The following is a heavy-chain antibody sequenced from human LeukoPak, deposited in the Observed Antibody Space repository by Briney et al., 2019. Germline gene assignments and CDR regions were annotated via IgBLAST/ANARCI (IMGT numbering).Heavy chain of an antibody. J-gene: IGHJ4*02. CDR3: ARTRSSGYLIFDY. V-gene: IGHV3-48*01. D-gene: IGHD3-22*01. CDR1: EFTFSSYS. CDR2: ITNSGNSK. Sequence: GGSLRLSCAASEFTFSSYSMNWVRQAPGKGLEWVSYITNSGNSKSYADSVKGRFTISRDNTKNSLYLQMNGLRAEDTAVYYCARTRSSGYLIFDYWGQGNLVTVSS.